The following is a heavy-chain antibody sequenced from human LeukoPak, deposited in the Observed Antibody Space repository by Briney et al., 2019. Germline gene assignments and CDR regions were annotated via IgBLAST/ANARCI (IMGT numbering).Heavy chain of an antibody. CDR1: GFTFSSYS. CDR2: ISGSGGST. J-gene: IGHJ3*02. Sequence: GGSLRLSCAASGFTFSSYSMNWVRQAPGKGLEWVSAISGSGGSTYYADSVKGRFTISRDNSKNTLYLQMNSLRAEDTAVYYCAKDPRGSYSTEDAFDIWGQGTMVTVSS. CDR3: AKDPRGSYSTEDAFDI. V-gene: IGHV3-23*01. D-gene: IGHD1-26*01.